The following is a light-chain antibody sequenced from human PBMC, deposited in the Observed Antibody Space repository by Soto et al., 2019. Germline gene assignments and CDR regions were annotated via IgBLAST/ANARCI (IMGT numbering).Light chain of an antibody. CDR1: SSNIGSNS. V-gene: IGLV1-44*01. CDR2: SNN. Sequence: QSVLTQPPSASGTPGQRVAISCSGNSSNIGSNSVNWYQHLPGTAPKLLVYSNNRRPSGVPDRISGSKSGASASLAFSGLQSEDEVEYFCAAWDDSLNGWVFGGGTKLTVL. J-gene: IGLJ3*02. CDR3: AAWDDSLNGWV.